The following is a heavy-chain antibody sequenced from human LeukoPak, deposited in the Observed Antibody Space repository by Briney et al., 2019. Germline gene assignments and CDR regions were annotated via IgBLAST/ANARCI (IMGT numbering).Heavy chain of an antibody. CDR3: ARDMYSSGWRDFDY. CDR1: GFTLSDYY. CDR2: ISSSSSYT. D-gene: IGHD6-19*01. Sequence: GGSLRLSCAASGFTLSDYYMSWIRQAPGKGLEWVSYISSSSSYTNYADSVKGRFTISRDNAKNSLYLQMNSLRAEDTAVYYCARDMYSSGWRDFDYWGQGTLVTVSS. V-gene: IGHV3-11*05. J-gene: IGHJ4*02.